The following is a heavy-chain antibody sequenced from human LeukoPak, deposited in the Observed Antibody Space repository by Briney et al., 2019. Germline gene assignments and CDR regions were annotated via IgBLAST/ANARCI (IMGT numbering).Heavy chain of an antibody. CDR1: GFSFSGHW. D-gene: IGHD6-6*01. J-gene: IGHJ4*02. V-gene: IGHV3-74*01. CDR3: ARGPNSNWSGLNF. CDR2: ISPTGSTT. Sequence: GGSLRLSCTASGFSFSGHWMHWARQLPGKGLVWVSRISPTGSTTSYADSVKGRFTVSRDNAKNTLYLQVNNLRAEDTAVYYCARGPNSNWSGLNFWGQGTLLTVSS.